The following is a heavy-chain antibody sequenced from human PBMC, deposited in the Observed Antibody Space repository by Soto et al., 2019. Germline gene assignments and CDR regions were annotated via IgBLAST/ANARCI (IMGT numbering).Heavy chain of an antibody. V-gene: IGHV1-69*13. D-gene: IGHD3-3*01. J-gene: IGHJ6*02. CDR2: IIPIFGTA. Sequence: SVKVSCKASGGTFSSYAISWVRQAPGQGLEWMGGIIPIFGTANYAQKFQGRVTITADESTSTAYMELSSLRSEDTAVYYCASYTIFRVVTNYYGMDVWGQGTTVTVSS. CDR3: ASYTIFRVVTNYYGMDV. CDR1: GGTFSSYA.